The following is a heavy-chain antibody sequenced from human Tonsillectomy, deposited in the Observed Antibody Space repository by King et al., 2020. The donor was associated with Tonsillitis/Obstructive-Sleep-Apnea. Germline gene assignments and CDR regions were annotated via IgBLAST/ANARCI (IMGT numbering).Heavy chain of an antibody. CDR1: VGSISSYY. J-gene: IGHJ4*02. D-gene: IGHD2-2*01. Sequence: QLQESGPGLVKPSETLSLTCTVSVGSISSYYWSWIRQPPGKGLEWIVYIYYSGSTNYNPSLKSRVTISVDTSKNQFSLKLRSVTAADTAVYYCAREGAYPAPYYFDYWGQGTLVTVSS. V-gene: IGHV4-59*01. CDR2: IYYSGST. CDR3: AREGAYPAPYYFDY.